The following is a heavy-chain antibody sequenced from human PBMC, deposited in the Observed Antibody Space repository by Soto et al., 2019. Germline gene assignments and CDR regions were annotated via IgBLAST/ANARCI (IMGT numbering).Heavy chain of an antibody. D-gene: IGHD3-3*01. CDR2: IWYDGSDK. CDR1: GFTFSSYG. J-gene: IGHJ5*02. V-gene: IGHV3-33*01. Sequence: PGGSLRLSCAASGFTFSSYGMHWVRQAPGKGLEWVAVIWYDGSDKYYADSVKGRFTISRDNSKNTLYLQMNSLRSEDTAVYYCAAVPFFNFGVVLEFDPWGQGTLVTVSS. CDR3: AAVPFFNFGVVLEFDP.